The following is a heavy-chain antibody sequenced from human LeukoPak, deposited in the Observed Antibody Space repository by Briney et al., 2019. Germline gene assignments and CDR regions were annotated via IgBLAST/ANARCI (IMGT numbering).Heavy chain of an antibody. CDR2: IKQDGSEK. CDR1: GFTFSSYW. D-gene: IGHD5-18*01. CDR3: ARGLGYSYGYGDYFDY. J-gene: IGHJ4*02. V-gene: IGHV3-7*01. Sequence: PGGSLRLSCAASGFTFSSYWMSWVRQAPGKGLEWVANIKQDGSEKYYVDSVKGRFTISRDNAKNSLYLQMNSLRAEDTAVYYCARGLGYSYGYGDYFDYWGQGTLVTVSS.